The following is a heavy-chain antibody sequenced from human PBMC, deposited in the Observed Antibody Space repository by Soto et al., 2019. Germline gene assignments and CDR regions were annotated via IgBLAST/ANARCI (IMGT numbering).Heavy chain of an antibody. J-gene: IGHJ4*02. D-gene: IGHD6-19*01. CDR2: IYYST. CDR1: GGSISGYY. CDR3: ARTSPVAGGFDY. Sequence: SETLSLTCTVSGGSISGYYWSWIRQPPGKGLEWIGYIYYSTNYNPSLKSRVTISVDTSKNQLSLKLTSVTAADTAVYYCARTSPVAGGFDYWGQGTRVTVS. V-gene: IGHV4-59*01.